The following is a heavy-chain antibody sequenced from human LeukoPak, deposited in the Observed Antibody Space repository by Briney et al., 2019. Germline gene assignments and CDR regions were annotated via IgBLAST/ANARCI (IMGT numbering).Heavy chain of an antibody. J-gene: IGHJ5*02. Sequence: SQTPSLTCTVSGVSISSGDYYWSWIRQPPGKGLEWIGYTYYSGSTYYNPSLKSRVTTSVDTSKNQFSLKLSSVTAADTAVYYCARPYYYDSRIDPWGQGTRVTVSS. CDR3: ARPYYYDSRIDP. D-gene: IGHD3-22*01. V-gene: IGHV4-30-4*01. CDR1: GVSISSGDYY. CDR2: TYYSGST.